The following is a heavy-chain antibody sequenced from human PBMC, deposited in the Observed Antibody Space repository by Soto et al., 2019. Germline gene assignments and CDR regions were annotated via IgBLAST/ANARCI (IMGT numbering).Heavy chain of an antibody. Sequence: HPGGSLRLSCVASGFIFSGYSMAWVRQTPEKGLEWISGMSIGYEKTFYGDSVQGRFTVSRDSSQNTVDLQMNSLRVEDTAKYYCVRWDGYDDLWGQVPLVTVSS. J-gene: IGHJ4*02. CDR1: GFIFSGYS. D-gene: IGHD2-21*02. CDR3: VRWDGYDDL. V-gene: IGHV3-23*01. CDR2: MSIGYEKT.